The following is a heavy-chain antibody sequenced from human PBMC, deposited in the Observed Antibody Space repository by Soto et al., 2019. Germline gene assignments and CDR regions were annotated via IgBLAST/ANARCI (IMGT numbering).Heavy chain of an antibody. Sequence: GSLRLSCAASGFTFSRYSMNWVRQAPGKGLEWVSSISSTTNYIYYADSMKGRFTVSRDNAKNSVYLDMNSLSAEDTAVYYCARESEDLTSNFDYWGQGTLVTVSS. J-gene: IGHJ4*02. CDR2: ISSTTNYI. CDR1: GFTFSRYS. V-gene: IGHV3-21*01. CDR3: ARESEDLTSNFDY.